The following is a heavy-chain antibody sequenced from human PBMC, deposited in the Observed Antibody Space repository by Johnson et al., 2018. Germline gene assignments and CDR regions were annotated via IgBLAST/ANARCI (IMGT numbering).Heavy chain of an antibody. D-gene: IGHD1-26*01. V-gene: IGHV1-69*01. Sequence: QVQLVESGAEVKKPGSSVKVSCKASGGTFSSYAISWVRQAPGQGLEWMGGIIPIFGTANYAQKFQGRVTITSDESTSTAYMERGSLRSEDTAVYHCARDPSGSYGTPRFDPWGQGTLVTVSS. CDR1: GGTFSSYA. CDR3: ARDPSGSYGTPRFDP. J-gene: IGHJ5*02. CDR2: IIPIFGTA.